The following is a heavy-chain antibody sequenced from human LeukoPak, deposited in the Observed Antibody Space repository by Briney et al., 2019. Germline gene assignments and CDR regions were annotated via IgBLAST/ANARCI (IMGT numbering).Heavy chain of an antibody. V-gene: IGHV3-23*01. J-gene: IGHJ4*02. CDR1: GFTFSTYA. CDR3: AKDRARGGTTDFDY. D-gene: IGHD1-7*01. CDR2: ISGSADST. Sequence: GGFLRLSCAASGFTFSTYAMSWVRQAPGKGLEWVSAISGSADSTYYADSVKGQFAISRDNSKNTLYLQMNSLRAEDTAVYFCAKDRARGGTTDFDYWGQGTLVTVSS.